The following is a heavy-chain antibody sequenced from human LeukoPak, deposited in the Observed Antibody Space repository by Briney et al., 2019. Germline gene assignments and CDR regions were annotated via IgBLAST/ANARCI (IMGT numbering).Heavy chain of an antibody. CDR1: GFNFNNYN. Sequence: GSLRLSCAASGFNFNNYNMNWVRQTPGKGLEWVSSITTSSSYSFYADSVKGRFTISRDNAKNSLYLQMNSLTAEDTAVYYCARDPYNGAYGDNYYYYMDVWGKGTTVTIS. J-gene: IGHJ6*03. D-gene: IGHD4-17*01. CDR2: ITTSSSYS. CDR3: ARDPYNGAYGDNYYYYMDV. V-gene: IGHV3-21*06.